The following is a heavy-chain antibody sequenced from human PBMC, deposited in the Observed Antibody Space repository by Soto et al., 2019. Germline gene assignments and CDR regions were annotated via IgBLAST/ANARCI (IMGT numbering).Heavy chain of an antibody. D-gene: IGHD3-22*01. CDR3: ARGGYDSSFYYSWGPSPIHY. J-gene: IGHJ4*02. V-gene: IGHV4-59*01. CDR2: IYYSGST. Sequence: SETLSLTCTVSGGSISSYYWSWIRQPPGKGLEWIGYIYYSGSTNYNPSLKSRVTISVDTSKNQFSLKLSSVTAADTAVYYCARGGYDSSFYYSWGPSPIHYSGPAPLVTVSS. CDR1: GGSISSYY.